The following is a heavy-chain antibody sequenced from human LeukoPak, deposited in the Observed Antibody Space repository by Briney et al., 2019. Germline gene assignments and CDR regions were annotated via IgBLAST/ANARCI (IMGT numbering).Heavy chain of an antibody. CDR3: AESSGPYNWFDP. V-gene: IGHV1-46*01. CDR1: GYTFTSYY. CDR2: INPSGGST. Sequence: VASVKVSCKASGYTFTSYYMHWVRQAPGQGLEWMGIINPSGGSTSYAQKFQGRVTMTRDMSTSTVYMELSSLRSEDTAVYYCAESSGPYNWFDPWGQGTLVTVSS. J-gene: IGHJ5*02. D-gene: IGHD3-10*01.